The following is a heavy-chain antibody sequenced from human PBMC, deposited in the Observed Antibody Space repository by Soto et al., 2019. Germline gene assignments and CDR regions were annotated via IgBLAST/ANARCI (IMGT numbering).Heavy chain of an antibody. CDR2: ISGSGGST. Sequence: PGGSLRLSCAASGFTFSSYAMSWVRQAPGKGLEWVSAISGSGGSTYYADSVKGRFTISRDNSKNTLYLQMNNLRAEDTAVYYCAGTVAVYYYGMDVWGQGTTVTVSS. D-gene: IGHD6-19*01. J-gene: IGHJ6*02. CDR1: GFTFSSYA. V-gene: IGHV3-23*01. CDR3: AGTVAVYYYGMDV.